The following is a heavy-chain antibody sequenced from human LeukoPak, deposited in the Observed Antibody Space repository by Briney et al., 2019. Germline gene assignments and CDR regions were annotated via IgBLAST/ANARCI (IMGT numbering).Heavy chain of an antibody. CDR1: GFTFSSYG. D-gene: IGHD3-9*01. J-gene: IGHJ6*04. CDR3: AKDTQYFDWLLDYYYGMDV. Sequence: GSLRLSCAASGFTFSSYGMHWVRQAPGKGLEWVAVISYDGSNKYYADSVKGRFTISRDNSKNTLYLQMNSLRAEDTAVYYCAKDTQYFDWLLDYYYGMDVWGKGTTVTVSS. V-gene: IGHV3-30*18. CDR2: ISYDGSNK.